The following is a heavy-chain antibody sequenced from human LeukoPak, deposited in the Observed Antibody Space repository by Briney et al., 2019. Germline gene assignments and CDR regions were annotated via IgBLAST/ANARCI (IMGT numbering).Heavy chain of an antibody. J-gene: IGHJ5*02. D-gene: IGHD3-3*01. Sequence: SETLSLTCTVSGGSISSSSYYWGWIRQPPGKGLEWIGSIYYSGSTYYNPSLKSRVTISADTSKNQFSLKLSSVTAADTAVYYCASESVFGVVIIRSDPWGQGTLVTVSS. CDR1: GGSISSSSYY. CDR2: IYYSGST. CDR3: ASESVFGVVIIRSDP. V-gene: IGHV4-39*07.